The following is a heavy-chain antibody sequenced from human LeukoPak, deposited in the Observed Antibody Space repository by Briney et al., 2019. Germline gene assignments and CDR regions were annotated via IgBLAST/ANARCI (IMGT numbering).Heavy chain of an antibody. CDR1: GFTFSVYP. D-gene: IGHD2-8*02. Sequence: PGGSLRLSCVTSGFTFSVYPMTWVRQVRGKGLEWVSSLTGSGRTTQYADFVKGRFSISRDNSKNTVYLHLNSLRVEDTAIYFCARLGYCSGVSCYWDPSYDLWGQGTLVAVSS. V-gene: IGHV3-23*01. J-gene: IGHJ1*01. CDR3: ARLGYCSGVSCYWDPSYDL. CDR2: LTGSGRTT.